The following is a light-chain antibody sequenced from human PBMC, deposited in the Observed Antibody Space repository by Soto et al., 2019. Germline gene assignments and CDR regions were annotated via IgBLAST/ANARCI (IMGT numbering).Light chain of an antibody. J-gene: IGKJ2*01. CDR3: QQYGSSPMYT. Sequence: EIVLTQSPGTLSLSPGERATLSCRASQSVSSSYLAWYQQKPGQAPRLLIYGASSRATGIPDRFSGSGSGTVFTLTISRLEPEDFAVYYCQQYGSSPMYTFGQGTKVEIK. CDR2: GAS. V-gene: IGKV3-20*01. CDR1: QSVSSSY.